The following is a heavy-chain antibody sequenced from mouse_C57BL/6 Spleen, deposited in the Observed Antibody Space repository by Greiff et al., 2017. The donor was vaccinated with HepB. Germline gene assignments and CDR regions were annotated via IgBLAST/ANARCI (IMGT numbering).Heavy chain of an antibody. CDR3: ARSVYYGSSHWYFDV. V-gene: IGHV1-52*01. J-gene: IGHJ1*03. D-gene: IGHD1-1*01. CDR1: GYTFTSYW. Sequence: QVQLKQPGAELVRPGSSVKLSCKASGYTFTSYWMHWVKQRPIQGLEWIGNIDPSDSETHYNQKFKDKATLTVDKSSSTAYMQLSSLTSEDSAVYYCARSVYYGSSHWYFDVWGTGTTVTVSS. CDR2: IDPSDSET.